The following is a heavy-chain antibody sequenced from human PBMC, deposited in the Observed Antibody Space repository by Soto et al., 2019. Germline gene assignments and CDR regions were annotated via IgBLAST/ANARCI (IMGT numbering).Heavy chain of an antibody. J-gene: IGHJ3*02. D-gene: IGHD3-10*01. CDR2: ISSSSSYI. CDR1: GFTFSSYS. CDR3: ARDLPIYGGAFDI. Sequence: TGGSLRLSCAASGFTFSSYSMNWVRQAPGKGLEWVSSISSSSSYIYYADSVKGRFTISRDNAKNSLYLQMNSLRAEDTAVYYCARDLPIYGGAFDIWGQGTMVTVSS. V-gene: IGHV3-21*01.